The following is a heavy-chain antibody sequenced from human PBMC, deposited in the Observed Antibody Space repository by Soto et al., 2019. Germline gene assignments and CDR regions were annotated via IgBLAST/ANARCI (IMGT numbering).Heavy chain of an antibody. V-gene: IGHV5-51*01. CDR3: ARGEGYCSGGSCPARGYGMDV. Sequence: GESLKISCKGSGYSFTSYWIGWVRQMPGKGLEWMGIIYPGDSDTRYSPSFQGQVTISADKSISTAYLQWSSLKASDTAMYYCARGEGYCSGGSCPARGYGMDVSGPGPTVTVSS. J-gene: IGHJ6*02. D-gene: IGHD2-15*01. CDR2: IYPGDSDT. CDR1: GYSFTSYW.